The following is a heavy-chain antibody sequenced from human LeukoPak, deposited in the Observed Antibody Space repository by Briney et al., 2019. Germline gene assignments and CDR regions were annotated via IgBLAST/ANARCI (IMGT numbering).Heavy chain of an antibody. CDR2: IYSGGST. J-gene: IGHJ4*02. D-gene: IGHD3-16*01. Sequence: GGSLILSCAASGFTVSSNYMSWVRQAPGKGLEWVSVIYSGGSTYYADSVKGRFTISRDNSKNTLYLQMSSLRGEDSAVYYCAKDLGELPDDYWGQGTLVTVSS. CDR1: GFTVSSNY. V-gene: IGHV3-66*01. CDR3: AKDLGELPDDY.